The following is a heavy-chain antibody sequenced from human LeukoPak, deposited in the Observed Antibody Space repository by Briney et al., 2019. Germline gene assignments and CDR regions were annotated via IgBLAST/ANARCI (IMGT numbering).Heavy chain of an antibody. CDR1: GFTFSSYS. D-gene: IGHD3-3*01. V-gene: IGHV3-21*01. Sequence: GGSLRLSCAASGFTFSSYSMTWVRQAPGKGLEWVSSISSSSSYIYYADSVKGRFTIPRDNAKNSLYLQMNSLRAEDTAVYYCAKEDYDFWSGYYRPASYGMDVWGQGTTVTVSS. J-gene: IGHJ6*02. CDR3: AKEDYDFWSGYYRPASYGMDV. CDR2: ISSSSSYI.